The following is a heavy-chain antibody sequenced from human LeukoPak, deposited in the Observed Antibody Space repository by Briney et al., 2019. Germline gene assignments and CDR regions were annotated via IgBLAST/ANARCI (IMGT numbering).Heavy chain of an antibody. Sequence: PSRTLSLTCAVSGGSISSGGYSWSWIRQPPGKGLEWIGYIYHSGSTYYNPSLKSRVTISVDRSKNQFSLKLSSVTAADTAVYYCARGQGHPYYFDYWGQGTLVTVSS. CDR1: GGSISSGGYS. CDR2: IYHSGST. CDR3: ARGQGHPYYFDY. J-gene: IGHJ4*02. V-gene: IGHV4-30-2*01.